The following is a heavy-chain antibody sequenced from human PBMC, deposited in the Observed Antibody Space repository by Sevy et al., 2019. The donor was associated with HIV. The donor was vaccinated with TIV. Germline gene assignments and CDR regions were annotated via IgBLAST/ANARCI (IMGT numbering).Heavy chain of an antibody. V-gene: IGHV1-24*01. J-gene: IGHJ3*02. CDR1: GYILSELS. CDR2: FDPADGET. Sequence: ASVKVSCKVSGYILSELSVHWVRQAPGKGLEWMGGFDPADGETIYAQKFQGRVTMTEDTSTDTAYMELTSLRSEDTAVYYCATAPARMLVADDAFDIWGQGTMVTVSS. CDR3: ATAPARMLVADDAFDI. D-gene: IGHD5-12*01.